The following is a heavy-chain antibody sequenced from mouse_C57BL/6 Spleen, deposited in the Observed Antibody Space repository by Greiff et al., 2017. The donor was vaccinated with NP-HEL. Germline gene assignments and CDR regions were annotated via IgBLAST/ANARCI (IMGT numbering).Heavy chain of an antibody. CDR2: INPNNGGT. J-gene: IGHJ3*01. D-gene: IGHD3-2*01. V-gene: IGHV1-18*01. CDR1: GYTFTDYN. CDR3: ATTALAWFAY. Sequence: EVQLQQSGPELVKPGASVKIPCKASGYTFTDYNMDWVKQSHGKSLEWIGDINPNNGGTIYNQKFKGKATLTVDKSAITAYMELRSLTAEDTAVYYCATTALAWFAYWVQGTRVTVSA.